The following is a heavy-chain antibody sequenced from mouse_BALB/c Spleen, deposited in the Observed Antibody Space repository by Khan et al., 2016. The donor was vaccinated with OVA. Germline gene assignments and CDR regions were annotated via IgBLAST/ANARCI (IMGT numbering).Heavy chain of an antibody. J-gene: IGHJ2*01. CDR1: GYTFTDYS. V-gene: IGHV9-2-1*01. CDR3: ASGLKYGNFDY. CDR2: INTETGEP. Sequence: QIQLVQSGPELKKPGETVKISCKASGYTFTDYSMHWVKQAPGKGLKWMGWINTETGEPTYADDLKGRFAFSLETSASTAYLQINNLKNEDTATYFCASGLKYGNFDYWGQGTTLTVSS. D-gene: IGHD2-10*02.